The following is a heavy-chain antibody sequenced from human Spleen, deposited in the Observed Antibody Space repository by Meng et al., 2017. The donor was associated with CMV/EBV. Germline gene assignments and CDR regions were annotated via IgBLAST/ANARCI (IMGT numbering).Heavy chain of an antibody. CDR2: IIPFLGIA. CDR1: FSNHN. J-gene: IGHJ6*02. Sequence: FSNHNINWVRQAPGQGLEWMGGIIPFLGIAIYAQKFQGRVTLTADKVTAAAYMELSSLRSEDTAVYYCARVGAGKWKLEDYYFGMDVWGQGTTVTVSS. V-gene: IGHV1-69*10. CDR3: ARVGAGKWKLEDYYFGMDV. D-gene: IGHD1-26*01.